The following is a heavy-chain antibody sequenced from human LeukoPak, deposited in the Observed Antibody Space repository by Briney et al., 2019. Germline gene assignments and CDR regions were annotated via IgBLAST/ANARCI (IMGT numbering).Heavy chain of an antibody. V-gene: IGHV3-23*01. CDR3: AKDRGV. CDR1: GFTFSTYA. Sequence: VGSLRLSCAASGFTFSTYAMSWVRQAPGKGLEWVSAMKGSGGATYYPDSGKCRFTTTADNYKKTVYVQMNSLRAEDTGLYYCAKDRGVWGQGPLVSVPS. J-gene: IGHJ4*02. CDR2: MKGSGGAT. D-gene: IGHD3-10*01.